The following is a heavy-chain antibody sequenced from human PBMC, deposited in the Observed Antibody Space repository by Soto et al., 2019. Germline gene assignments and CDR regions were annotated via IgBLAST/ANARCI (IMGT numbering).Heavy chain of an antibody. CDR2: ISPNSGSK. V-gene: IGHV3-30*18. CDR1: GFSFNSDV. CDR3: AKGGGTEWNWYFDL. J-gene: IGHJ2*01. D-gene: IGHD3-3*01. Sequence: QVQLVESGGGVVQPGRSLGLSCAASGFSFNSDVMHWVRQPPGRGLEWVAVISPNSGSKFYADSVRGRFTISRDNSRSTLYLQMDRLRVEDTAVYYCAKGGGTEWNWYFDLWGRGTLATVSS.